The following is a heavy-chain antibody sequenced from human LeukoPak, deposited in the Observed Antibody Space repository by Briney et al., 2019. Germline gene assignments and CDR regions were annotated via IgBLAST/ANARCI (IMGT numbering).Heavy chain of an antibody. Sequence: SETLSLTCTVSGGSVSSGGYYWSWIRQHPGKGPEWIGYIFYSGSTHYNPSLKRRVTLSLDTSKNQFSLKLSSVTAADTAVYYCARGRWHMIVVARAFDIWGQGTMVTVSS. D-gene: IGHD3-22*01. CDR3: ARGRWHMIVVARAFDI. CDR1: GGSVSSGGYY. V-gene: IGHV4-31*03. CDR2: IFYSGST. J-gene: IGHJ3*02.